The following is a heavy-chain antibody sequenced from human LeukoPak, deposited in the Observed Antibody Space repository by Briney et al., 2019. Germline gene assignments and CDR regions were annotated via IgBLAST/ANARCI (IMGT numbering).Heavy chain of an antibody. J-gene: IGHJ3*02. V-gene: IGHV3-7*01. CDR1: GFTFSSYW. CDR2: IKQDGSEK. Sequence: GGSLRLSCAASGFTFSSYWMSWGRQAPRKGLEWVAHIKQDGSEKYYVDSVKGRFTISRDNAKNSLYLQMNSLRAEDTAVYYCARDYCSSTSCPTMGGAFDIWGQGTIVTVSS. D-gene: IGHD2-2*01. CDR3: ARDYCSSTSCPTMGGAFDI.